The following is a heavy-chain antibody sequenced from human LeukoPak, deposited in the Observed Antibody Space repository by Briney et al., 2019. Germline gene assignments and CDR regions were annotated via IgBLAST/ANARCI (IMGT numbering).Heavy chain of an antibody. CDR2: IIPIFGTA. Sequence: ASVKVSCKASGGTFSSYAISWVRQAPGQGLEWMGGIIPIFGTANYAQKFQGRVTITADESTSTAYMELSSLRSEGTAVYYCARDSGSYSGYDDFDYWGRGTLVTVSS. CDR1: GGTFSSYA. D-gene: IGHD5-12*01. J-gene: IGHJ4*02. V-gene: IGHV1-69*01. CDR3: ARDSGSYSGYDDFDY.